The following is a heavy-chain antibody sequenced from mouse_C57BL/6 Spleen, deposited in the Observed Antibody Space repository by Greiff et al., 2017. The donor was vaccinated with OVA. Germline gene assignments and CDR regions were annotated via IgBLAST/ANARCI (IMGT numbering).Heavy chain of an antibody. Sequence: EVKLVASGPGMVKPSQSLSLTCTVTGYSITSGYDWHWIRHFPGNKLEWMGYIRYSGSTNYNPSLKSRISITHDTSKNHFFLKLNSVTTEDTATYYCARSSYWYFDVWGTGTTVTVAS. V-gene: IGHV3-1*01. J-gene: IGHJ1*03. CDR2: IRYSGST. CDR1: GYSITSGYD. CDR3: ARSSYWYFDV.